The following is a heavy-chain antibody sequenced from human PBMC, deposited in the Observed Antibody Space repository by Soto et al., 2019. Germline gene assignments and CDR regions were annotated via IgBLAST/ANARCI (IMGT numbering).Heavy chain of an antibody. J-gene: IGHJ3*02. V-gene: IGHV1-69*06. CDR2: IIPNYEAA. D-gene: IGHD4-17*01. Sequence: QVQLVQSGAEVRKPGSSVKVSCEASGGSFNNYVISWLRQAPGQGLEWMGGIIPNYEAANYAQKFRGRLTITADKATNTAYMELNSLRPEDTATYYCARYWNAGTLYGAFDILGQGTTVIVS. CDR1: GGSFNNYV. CDR3: ARYWNAGTLYGAFDI.